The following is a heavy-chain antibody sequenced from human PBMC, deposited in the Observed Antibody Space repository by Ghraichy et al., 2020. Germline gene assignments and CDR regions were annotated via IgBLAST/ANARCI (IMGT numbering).Heavy chain of an antibody. CDR1: GGSISSSSYY. J-gene: IGHJ4*02. Sequence: SQTLSLTCTVSGGSISSSSYYWGWIRQPPGKGLEWIGSIYYSGSTYYNPSLKSRVTISVDTSKNQFSLKLSSVTAADTAVYYCARQGEAGYSPLRIDYWGQGTLVTVSS. D-gene: IGHD6-13*01. V-gene: IGHV4-39*01. CDR3: ARQGEAGYSPLRIDY. CDR2: IYYSGST.